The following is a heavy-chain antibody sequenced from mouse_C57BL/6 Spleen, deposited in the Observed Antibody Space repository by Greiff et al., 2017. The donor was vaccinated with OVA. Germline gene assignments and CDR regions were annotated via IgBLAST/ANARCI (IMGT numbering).Heavy chain of an antibody. CDR3: ARSITTVVSFDC. D-gene: IGHD1-1*01. V-gene: IGHV1-55*01. CDR1: GFTINSYW. CDR2: IYPGSGST. Sequence: QVQLQQPGAELVKPGASVKLSCKASGFTINSYWITWVKQRPGQGLEWIGYIYPGSGSTDYTAKFKSKATLTVDTSSSTSYMQLSSLTSEDSAVYYCARSITTVVSFDCWGQGTTRTVSS. J-gene: IGHJ2*01.